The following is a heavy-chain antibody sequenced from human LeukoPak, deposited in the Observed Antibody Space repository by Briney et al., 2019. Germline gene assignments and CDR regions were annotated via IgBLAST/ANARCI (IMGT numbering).Heavy chain of an antibody. CDR3: ASLPPRHYDFWSGYYPPAY. CDR1: GGSFSGYY. V-gene: IGHV4-34*01. D-gene: IGHD3-3*01. CDR2: INHSGST. Sequence: PSETLSLTCAVYGGSFSGYYWSWIRQPPGKGLEWIGEINHSGSTNYNPSLRSRVTISVDTSKNQFSLRLSSVTAADTAVYYCASLPPRHYDFWSGYYPPAYWGQGTLVTVSS. J-gene: IGHJ4*02.